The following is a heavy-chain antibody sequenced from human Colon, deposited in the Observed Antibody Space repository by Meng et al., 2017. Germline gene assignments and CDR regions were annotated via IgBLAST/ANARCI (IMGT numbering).Heavy chain of an antibody. V-gene: IGHV3-72*01. CDR3: TRVLVQTTGLDY. D-gene: IGHD2-8*02. Sequence: GGSLRLSCAASGFTFSDHYMEWVRQAPGKGLGWVGRIRNKAQRYTTEYAASVKGRFTISRDDSKNSLYLQMNSLTTEDTAVYYCTRVLVQTTGLDYWGQGTLVTFAS. CDR1: GFTFSDHY. CDR2: IRNKAQRYTT. J-gene: IGHJ4*02.